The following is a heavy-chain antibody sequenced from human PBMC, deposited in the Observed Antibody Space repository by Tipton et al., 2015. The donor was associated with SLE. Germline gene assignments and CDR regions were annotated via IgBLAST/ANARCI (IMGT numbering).Heavy chain of an antibody. Sequence: TLSLTCAVSGGPISSGGYSWSWIRQPPGKGLEWIGYISHNGDTYYNPSLQSRVTISADRSLNQISLRLASMTAADTAVYFCARQRGYYDGTPFPPWNFDLWGRGTQVTVSS. CDR3: ARQRGYYDGTPFPPWNFDL. V-gene: IGHV4-30-2*01. CDR2: ISHNGDT. CDR1: GGPISSGGYS. J-gene: IGHJ2*01. D-gene: IGHD3-16*01.